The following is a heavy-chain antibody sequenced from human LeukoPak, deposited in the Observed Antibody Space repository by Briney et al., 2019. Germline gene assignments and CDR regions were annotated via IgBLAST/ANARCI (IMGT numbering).Heavy chain of an antibody. CDR2: ISSSSSTI. CDR3: ARDGDFGVVPAFDY. Sequence: GGSLRLSCAASGFTFSSYSMNWVRQAPGKGLEWVPYISSSSSTIYYADSVKGRFTISRDNAKNSLYLQMNSLRAEDTAVYYCARDGDFGVVPAFDYWGQGTLVTVSS. V-gene: IGHV3-48*01. CDR1: GFTFSSYS. J-gene: IGHJ4*02. D-gene: IGHD3-3*01.